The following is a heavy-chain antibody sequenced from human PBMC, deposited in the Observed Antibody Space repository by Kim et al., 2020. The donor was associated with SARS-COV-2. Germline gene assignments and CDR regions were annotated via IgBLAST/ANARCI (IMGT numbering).Heavy chain of an antibody. V-gene: IGHV4-34*01. CDR1: GGSFSGYY. J-gene: IGHJ3*02. CDR2: INHSGST. CDR3: ARALRTRNYDYVWGSYRYTISGNENAFDI. D-gene: IGHD3-16*02. Sequence: SETLSLTCAVYGGSFSGYYWSWIRQPPGKGLEWVGEINHSGSTNYNPSLKSRVTISVDTYKNQYSLKLSSATAADTAVHYCARALRTRNYDYVWGSYRYTISGNENAFDIWGQGTMVTVSS.